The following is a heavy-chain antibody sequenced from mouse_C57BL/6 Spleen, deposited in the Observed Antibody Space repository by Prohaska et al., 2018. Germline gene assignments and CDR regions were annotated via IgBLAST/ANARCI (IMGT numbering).Heavy chain of an antibody. Sequence: EVQLQQSGPELVKPGASVKISCKASGYTFTDYYMNWVKQSHGKSLEWIGDINPNNGGTSYNQKFKGKATLTVDKSSSTAYMLLSSLTSEDSAVYFCATTTVVARNFDVWGTGTTVTVSS. V-gene: IGHV1-26*01. CDR3: ATTTVVARNFDV. D-gene: IGHD1-1*01. CDR2: INPNNGGT. CDR1: GYTFTDYY. J-gene: IGHJ1*03.